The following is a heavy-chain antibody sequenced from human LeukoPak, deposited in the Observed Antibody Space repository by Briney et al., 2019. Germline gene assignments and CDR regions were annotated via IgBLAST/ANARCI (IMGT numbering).Heavy chain of an antibody. CDR1: GFTFSSYG. Sequence: PGGSLRLSCAASGFTFSSYGMHWVRQAPGKGLEWVAVISYDGSNKYYADSVKGRFTISRDNSKNTLYLQMNSLGAEDTAVYYCAKPPRVVTAINGMDVWGQGTTVTVSS. D-gene: IGHD2-21*02. J-gene: IGHJ6*02. CDR2: ISYDGSNK. V-gene: IGHV3-30*18. CDR3: AKPPRVVTAINGMDV.